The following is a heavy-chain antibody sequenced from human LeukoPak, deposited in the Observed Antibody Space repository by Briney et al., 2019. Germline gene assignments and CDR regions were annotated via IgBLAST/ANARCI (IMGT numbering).Heavy chain of an antibody. V-gene: IGHV1-18*01. CDR3: ARLRGGYCSGGSCLQDADAHYFDY. CDR1: GYTFTSYG. J-gene: IGHJ4*02. CDR2: ICVYNGNT. Sequence: GASVKVSCKASGYTFTSYGISWVRQAPGQGLEWMGWICVYNGNTNYAQMVQVPDTMTTDTSTSTAYMELRSRRSHDTAVYYCARLRGGYCSGGSCLQDADAHYFDYWGQGTLVSVSS. D-gene: IGHD2-15*01.